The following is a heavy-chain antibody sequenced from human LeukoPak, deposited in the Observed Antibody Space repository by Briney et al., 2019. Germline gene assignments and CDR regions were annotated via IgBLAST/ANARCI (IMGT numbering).Heavy chain of an antibody. D-gene: IGHD6-19*01. CDR1: GYTFTGYY. V-gene: IGHV1-2*02. J-gene: IGHJ6*03. CDR2: INPNSGGT. CDR3: ARGAGGHSGWYWGGDYYYYYMDV. Sequence: ASVKVSCKASGYTFTGYYMHWVRQAPGQGLEWMGWINPNSGGTNYAQKFQGRVTMTRDTSISTAYMELSRLRSDDPAVYYCARGAGGHSGWYWGGDYYYYYMDVWGKGTTVTVSS.